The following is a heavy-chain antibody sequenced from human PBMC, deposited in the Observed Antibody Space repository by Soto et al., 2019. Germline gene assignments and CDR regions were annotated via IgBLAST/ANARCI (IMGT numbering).Heavy chain of an antibody. CDR2: IYYTGIT. CDR3: ARGEGIAVRHSFGNWFDP. Sequence: PSETLSLTCTVSGGSLSSGGYYWSWIRLLPGKGLEWIGYIYYTGITYYNPSLKSRVSISGDTSKNQFSLRLSSVTAADTAVYYCARGEGIAVRHSFGNWFDPWGQGTLVTVSS. J-gene: IGHJ5*02. V-gene: IGHV4-31*03. CDR1: GGSLSSGGYY. D-gene: IGHD6-19*01.